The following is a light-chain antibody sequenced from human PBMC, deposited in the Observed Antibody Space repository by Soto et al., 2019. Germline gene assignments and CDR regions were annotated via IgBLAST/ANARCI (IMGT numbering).Light chain of an antibody. CDR3: SSYTSTSTLV. Sequence: QSALTQPASVSGSPGQSITISCTGASSDVGAYNYVSWYQQHPGKAPKLMIYEVSNRPSGVSTRFSVSKSGNTASLTISGLQSEDEADYYFSSYTSTSTLVFGTGTKVTVL. CDR2: EVS. CDR1: SSDVGAYNY. J-gene: IGLJ1*01. V-gene: IGLV2-14*01.